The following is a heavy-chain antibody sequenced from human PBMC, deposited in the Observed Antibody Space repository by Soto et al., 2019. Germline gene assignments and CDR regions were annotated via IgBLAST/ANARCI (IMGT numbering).Heavy chain of an antibody. Sequence: QVQLQESGPGLVKPSQTLSLTCSVSGGSINSPSHYWSWIRQHPGKGLEWIGYIYYSGSAYYNPSLKRRLSISVDTSTNQFSLSLNSVTAADTAVYYCVRDDATWGRGGLAYWGQGVLVTVSS. CDR2: IYYSGSA. V-gene: IGHV4-31*03. CDR1: GGSINSPSHY. D-gene: IGHD3-16*01. CDR3: VRDDATWGRGGLAY. J-gene: IGHJ4*02.